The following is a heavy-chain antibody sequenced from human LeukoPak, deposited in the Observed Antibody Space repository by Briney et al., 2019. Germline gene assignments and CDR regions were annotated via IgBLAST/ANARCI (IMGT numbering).Heavy chain of an antibody. D-gene: IGHD3-3*01. V-gene: IGHV1-46*01. CDR1: GYTFTSNY. CDR2: ISPSGGST. J-gene: IGHJ4*02. Sequence: EASVKVSCKAFGYTFTSNYMHWVRQAPGQGPEWMGVISPSGGSTTYAQKFQGRATLTRDMSTSTDYLELSSLRSEDTAVYYCARATIYYDFWSGFDYWGQGTLVTVSS. CDR3: ARATIYYDFWSGFDY.